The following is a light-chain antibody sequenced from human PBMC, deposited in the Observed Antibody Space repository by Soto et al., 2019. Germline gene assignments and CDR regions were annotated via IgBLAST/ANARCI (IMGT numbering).Light chain of an antibody. J-gene: IGKJ1*01. Sequence: EIGLTQSPGTLSLSAGEIATLSCRASQSVSSNLLAWYQQKPGQAPRLLIYGATNRATGIPDRFSGSGSGTDFTLTISRLEPEDFAVYYCQQYGSSPRTFGQGTKVDNK. CDR3: QQYGSSPRT. CDR2: GAT. CDR1: QSVSSNL. V-gene: IGKV3-20*01.